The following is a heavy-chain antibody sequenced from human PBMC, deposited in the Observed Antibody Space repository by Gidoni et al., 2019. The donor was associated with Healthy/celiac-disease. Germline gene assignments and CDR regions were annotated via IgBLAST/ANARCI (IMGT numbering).Heavy chain of an antibody. CDR2: ISSSSSTI. D-gene: IGHD6-19*01. CDR3: ARSTSIAVAGTEYYFDY. CDR1: GLTFRRES. V-gene: IGHV3-48*02. Sequence: EVQLVESGGGLVQPGGSLSLSCAASGLTFRRESMNWVRQAPGKGLEWVSYISSSSSTIYYADSVKGRFTISRDNAKNSLYLQMNSLRDEDTAVYYCARSTSIAVAGTEYYFDYWGQGTLVTVSS. J-gene: IGHJ4*02.